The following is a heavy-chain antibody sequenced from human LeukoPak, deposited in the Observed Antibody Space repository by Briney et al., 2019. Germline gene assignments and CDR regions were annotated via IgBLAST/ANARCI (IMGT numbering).Heavy chain of an antibody. CDR1: GGSFSGYY. Sequence: SETLSLTCAVYGGSFSGYYWSWIRQPPGKGLEWIGEINHSGSTNYNPSLKSRVTISVDTSKNQFSLELSSVTAADTAVYYCARTSGWYYYYYMDVWGKGTTVTVSS. D-gene: IGHD6-19*01. J-gene: IGHJ6*03. V-gene: IGHV4-34*01. CDR2: INHSGST. CDR3: ARTSGWYYYYYMDV.